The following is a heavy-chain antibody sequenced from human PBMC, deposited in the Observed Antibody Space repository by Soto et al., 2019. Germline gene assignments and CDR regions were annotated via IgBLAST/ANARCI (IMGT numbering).Heavy chain of an antibody. D-gene: IGHD5-18*01. CDR1: GGTFSSYA. Sequence: ASVKVSCKASGGTFSSYAISWVRQAPGQGPEWMGGIIPIFGTANYAQKFQGRVTITADKSTSTAYMELSSLRSEDTAVYYCARGGYSYGFPFDYWGQGTLVTVSS. J-gene: IGHJ4*02. CDR3: ARGGYSYGFPFDY. V-gene: IGHV1-69*06. CDR2: IIPIFGTA.